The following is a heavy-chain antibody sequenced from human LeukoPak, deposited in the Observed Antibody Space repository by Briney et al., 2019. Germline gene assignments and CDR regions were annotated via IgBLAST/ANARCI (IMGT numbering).Heavy chain of an antibody. V-gene: IGHV4-61*10. J-gene: IGHJ1*01. CDR1: GGSISSGSYY. D-gene: IGHD3-22*01. CDR3: ARRRYYDSTGYLD. CDR2: IYYRGST. Sequence: PSETLSLTCTVSGGSISSGSYYWSWIRQPAGKGLEWIGDIYYRGSTYYNPSLKSRVSISIDTSNNQFSLTLNSVTAADTAIYFCARRRYYDSTGYLDWGQGTLDTVSS.